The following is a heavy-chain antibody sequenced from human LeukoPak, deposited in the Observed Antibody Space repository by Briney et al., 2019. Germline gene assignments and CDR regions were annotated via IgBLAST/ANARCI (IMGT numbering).Heavy chain of an antibody. V-gene: IGHV4-4*02. J-gene: IGHJ4*02. Sequence: SGAPSLPCGVSVGSISSKNLWGWVRPPPGNGLDWSGEIYHSGCPNYTPSLKSRVPISVDKSRDHFSLNLSSVTAADTAVYYCARVNINNWHSCDYWGQGTLVTVSS. CDR1: VGSISSKNL. D-gene: IGHD1-1*01. CDR3: ARVNINNWHSCDY. CDR2: IYHSGCP.